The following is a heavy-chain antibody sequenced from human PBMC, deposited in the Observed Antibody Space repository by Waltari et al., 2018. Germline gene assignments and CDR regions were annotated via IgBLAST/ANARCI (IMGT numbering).Heavy chain of an antibody. V-gene: IGHV1-69*01. CDR2: IIPIFGTA. J-gene: IGHJ5*02. CDR3: ARDLYYDSSGYDNWFDP. D-gene: IGHD3-22*01. Sequence: QVQLVQSGAEVKKPGSSVKVSCKASGGTFSSYAISWVRQAPGQGLEWMGGIIPIFGTANDAPQFQGRVRITADECTSTAYMELSSLRSEDTAVYYCARDLYYDSSGYDNWFDPWGQGTLVTVSS. CDR1: GGTFSSYA.